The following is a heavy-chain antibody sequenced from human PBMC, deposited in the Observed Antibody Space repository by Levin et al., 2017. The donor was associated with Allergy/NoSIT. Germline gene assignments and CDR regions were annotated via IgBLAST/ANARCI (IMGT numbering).Heavy chain of an antibody. D-gene: IGHD4-17*01. Sequence: GESLKISCAASGFTFSDYYMSWIRQAPGKGLEWVSYISSSGSTIYYADSVKGRFTISRDNAKNSLYLQMNSLRAEDTAVYYCASLFRGGDYDYYYYGMDVWGQGTTVTVSS. CDR3: ASLFRGGDYDYYYYGMDV. CDR1: GFTFSDYY. CDR2: ISSSGSTI. V-gene: IGHV3-11*01. J-gene: IGHJ6*02.